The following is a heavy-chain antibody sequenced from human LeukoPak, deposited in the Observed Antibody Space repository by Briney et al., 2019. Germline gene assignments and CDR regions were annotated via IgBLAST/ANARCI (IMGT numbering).Heavy chain of an antibody. CDR2: IKQDGSEK. CDR3: ARGSVYYYDSSGYSGDY. J-gene: IGHJ4*02. Sequence: PGGSLRLSCAASGFSFSSYWMSWVRQAPGKGLEWVANIKQDGSEKYYVDSVKGRFTISSDNAKNSLYLQMKSLRAEDTAVYYCARGSVYYYDSSGYSGDYWGQGTLVTVSS. V-gene: IGHV3-7*01. D-gene: IGHD3-22*01. CDR1: GFSFSSYW.